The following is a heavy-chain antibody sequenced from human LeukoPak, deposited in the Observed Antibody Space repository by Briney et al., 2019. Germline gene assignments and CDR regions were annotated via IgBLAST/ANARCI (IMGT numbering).Heavy chain of an antibody. CDR2: ISAYNGNT. Sequence: GASVKVSCKASGYTFTSYGISWVRQAPGQGLEWMGWISAYNGNTNYAQKLQGRVTMTTDTSTSTAYMELRSLRSDDTAVYYCAREAPYMITFGEVIGPYFDYWGQGTLVTVSS. CDR1: GYTFTSYG. CDR3: AREAPYMITFGEVIGPYFDY. J-gene: IGHJ4*02. D-gene: IGHD3-16*02. V-gene: IGHV1-18*01.